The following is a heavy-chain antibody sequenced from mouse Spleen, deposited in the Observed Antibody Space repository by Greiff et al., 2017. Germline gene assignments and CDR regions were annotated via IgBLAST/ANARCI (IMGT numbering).Heavy chain of an antibody. Sequence: ESGPGLVKPSQSLSLTCSVTGYSITSGYYWNWIRQFPGNKLEWMGYISYDGSNNYNPSLKNRISITRDTSKNQFFLKLNSVTTEDTATYYCAREGIYYYGSSPFDYWGQGTTLTVSS. CDR3: AREGIYYYGSSPFDY. CDR2: ISYDGSN. V-gene: IGHV3-6*01. D-gene: IGHD1-1*01. J-gene: IGHJ2*01. CDR1: GYSITSGYY.